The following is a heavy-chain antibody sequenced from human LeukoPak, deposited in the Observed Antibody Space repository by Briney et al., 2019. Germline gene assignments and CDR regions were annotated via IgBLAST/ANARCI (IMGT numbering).Heavy chain of an antibody. J-gene: IGHJ4*02. D-gene: IGHD3-22*01. CDR1: GGSFSGYY. V-gene: IGHV4-34*01. CDR2: INHRGST. Sequence: SETLSLTCAVYGGSFSGYYWSWIRQPPGKGLEWIGEINHRGSTNYNPSLKSRVTISVDTSKNQFSLKLSSVTAADTAVYYCARARYYYDSSGYHTPFDYWGQGTLVTVSS. CDR3: ARARYYYDSSGYHTPFDY.